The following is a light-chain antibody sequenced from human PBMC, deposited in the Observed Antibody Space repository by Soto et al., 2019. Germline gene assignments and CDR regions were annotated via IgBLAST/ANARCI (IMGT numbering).Light chain of an antibody. CDR3: QQCGPSLKYT. CDR1: QTVTGSY. V-gene: IGKV3-20*01. CDR2: AAS. J-gene: IGKJ2*01. Sequence: EIVLTQSPGTLSLSPGERATLSCRASQTVTGSYLAWYQQKPGQAPRLLIYAASNRATGIPDRFSGSGSGTDFTLTIRRLEPEDFAVYYCQQCGPSLKYTFGQGTKLEIK.